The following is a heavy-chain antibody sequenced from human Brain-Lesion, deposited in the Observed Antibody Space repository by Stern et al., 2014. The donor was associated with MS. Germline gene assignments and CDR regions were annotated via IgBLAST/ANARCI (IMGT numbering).Heavy chain of an antibody. V-gene: IGHV4-61*02. J-gene: IGHJ6*02. D-gene: IGHD2-2*01. CDR3: ARGRVVPGFQYYATDV. CDR1: GGSISSGGYY. Sequence: VQLVESGPGLVKPSQTLSLSCTVSGGSISSGGYYWSWIRPPAGKGLAWIGRIFNGGSPSYNPSLKSRVTISIDTSKNQFSLRLNSMTAADTAVYYCARGRVVPGFQYYATDVWGQGTTVIVSS. CDR2: IFNGGSP.